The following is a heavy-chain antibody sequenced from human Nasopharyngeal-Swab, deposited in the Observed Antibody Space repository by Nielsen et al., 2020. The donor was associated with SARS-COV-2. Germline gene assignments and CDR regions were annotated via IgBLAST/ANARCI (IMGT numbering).Heavy chain of an antibody. Sequence: GESLKISCKGSGYSFTSYWISWVRQMPGKGLEWMERIDPSDSYTNYSPSFQGHVTISADKSISTAYLQWSSLKASDTAMYYCARQGQQWLVNYYYYGMDVWGQGTTVTVSS. J-gene: IGHJ6*02. CDR3: ARQGQQWLVNYYYYGMDV. CDR1: GYSFTSYW. V-gene: IGHV5-10-1*01. D-gene: IGHD6-19*01. CDR2: IDPSDSYT.